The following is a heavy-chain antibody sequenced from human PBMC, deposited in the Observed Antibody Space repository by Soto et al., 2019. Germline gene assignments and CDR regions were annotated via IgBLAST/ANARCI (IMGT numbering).Heavy chain of an antibody. V-gene: IGHV3-30*18. D-gene: IGHD3-22*01. CDR3: GKDARDRRGPCSRGLGMDV. J-gene: IGHJ6*02. Sequence: QVQLMESGGSVLQPGRSLRLSCAASGFTFSSYGMHWVRQAPGKGLEWVTIISNDGSIQYYGDSVKGRFTVSRDNSKNTLLLEINSLTAEDPATYYWGKDARDRRGPCSRGLGMDVWGQGPTVPVPS. CDR1: GFTFSSYG. CDR2: ISNDGSIQ.